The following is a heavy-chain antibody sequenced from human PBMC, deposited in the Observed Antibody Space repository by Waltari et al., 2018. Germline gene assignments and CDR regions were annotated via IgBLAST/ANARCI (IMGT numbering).Heavy chain of an antibody. D-gene: IGHD6-13*01. Sequence: EVQLVESGGGLVQPGGSLRLSCAASGFTLSSYWMHWFRQAPGKGRVWVSRINSDGSSTSADSVKGRFTISRDNAKNTLYLQMNSLRAEDTAVYYCARDPYTSSLFDYWGQGTLVTVSS. J-gene: IGHJ4*02. CDR1: GFTLSSYW. V-gene: IGHV3-74*01. CDR2: INSDGSST. CDR3: ARDPYTSSLFDY.